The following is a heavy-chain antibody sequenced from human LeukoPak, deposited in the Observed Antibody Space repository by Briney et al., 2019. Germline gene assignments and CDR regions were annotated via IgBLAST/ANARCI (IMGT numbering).Heavy chain of an antibody. Sequence: GGSLRLSCAASGFTFSDHYMDWVRQAPGKGLEWVGRTRNKANSYTTEYAASVKGRFTISRDDSKNSLYLQMNSLKTEDTAVYYCAGEADCSSTSCYLADAFDIWGQGTMVTVSS. J-gene: IGHJ3*02. D-gene: IGHD2-2*01. V-gene: IGHV3-72*01. CDR1: GFTFSDHY. CDR2: TRNKANSYTT. CDR3: AGEADCSSTSCYLADAFDI.